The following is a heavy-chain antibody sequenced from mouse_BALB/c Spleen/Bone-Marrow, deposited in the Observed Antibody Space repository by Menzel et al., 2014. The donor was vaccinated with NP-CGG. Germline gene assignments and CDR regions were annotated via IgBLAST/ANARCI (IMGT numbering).Heavy chain of an antibody. CDR2: INPESSTI. CDR1: GFDFRRYW. V-gene: IGHV4-1*02. Sequence: EVKLQESGGGLVQPGGSLKLSCAASGFDFRRYWMSWVRQAPGKGLEWIGEINPESSTINYTPSLKDKFTISRDNAKNTLYLQMSKVRSEDTALYYCARLGYYGYFVDWGQGTTLTVSS. J-gene: IGHJ2*01. CDR3: ARLGYYGYFVD. D-gene: IGHD2-3*01.